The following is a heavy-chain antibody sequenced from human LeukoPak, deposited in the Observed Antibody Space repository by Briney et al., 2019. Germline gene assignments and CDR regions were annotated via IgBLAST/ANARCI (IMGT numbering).Heavy chain of an antibody. V-gene: IGHV4-34*01. CDR1: GGSFSGYY. CDR3: ARRYSSSWYMERRFDP. Sequence: SETLSLTCAVYGGSFSGYYWSWIRQPPGKGLEWIGEINHSGSTNYNPSLKSRVTISVDTSKNQFSLKLSSVTAADTAVYYCARRYSSSWYMERRFDPWGQGTLVTVSS. D-gene: IGHD6-13*01. CDR2: INHSGST. J-gene: IGHJ5*02.